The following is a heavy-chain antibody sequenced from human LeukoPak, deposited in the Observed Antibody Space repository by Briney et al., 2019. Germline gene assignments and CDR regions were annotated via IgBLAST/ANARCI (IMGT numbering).Heavy chain of an antibody. D-gene: IGHD2-15*01. Sequence: SETLSLTCAVYGGSFSGYYWSWIRQPPGKGLEWIGEINHSGSTNYNPSLKSRVIISVDTSKNQFSLKLSSVTAADTAVYYCARGYCSGGSCSVHFDYWGQGTLVTVSS. CDR1: GGSFSGYY. CDR2: INHSGST. CDR3: ARGYCSGGSCSVHFDY. V-gene: IGHV4-34*01. J-gene: IGHJ4*02.